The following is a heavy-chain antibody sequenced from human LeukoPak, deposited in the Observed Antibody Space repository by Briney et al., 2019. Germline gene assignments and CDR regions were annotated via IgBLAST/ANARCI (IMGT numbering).Heavy chain of an antibody. D-gene: IGHD3-9*01. Sequence: GESLRIACQGFGYSFTNYWISWVRQVPGKGLEWMGRIDPSVSHVNYSPSFEGQVTISVDRPTSTVYLQWDSLKASDTAIYYCARQHFDYSLVRPEWFDSWGQGTLVTVSS. J-gene: IGHJ5*01. CDR2: IDPSVSHV. CDR3: ARQHFDYSLVRPEWFDS. CDR1: GYSFTNYW. V-gene: IGHV5-10-1*01.